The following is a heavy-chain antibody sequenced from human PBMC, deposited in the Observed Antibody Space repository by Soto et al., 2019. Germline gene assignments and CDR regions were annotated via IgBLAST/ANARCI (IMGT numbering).Heavy chain of an antibody. CDR2: MNPNSGNT. Sequence: GTSVKVTCKASGYTFGNNDISWVRQATGQGLEWMGWMNPNSGNTGYAQKFQGRVSMTRNTSITTAYLELSSLRSDDTAIYYCARMATSGTLNWFDHWGQGTLVTVSS. V-gene: IGHV1-8*01. CDR3: ARMATSGTLNWFDH. CDR1: GYTFGNND. J-gene: IGHJ5*02.